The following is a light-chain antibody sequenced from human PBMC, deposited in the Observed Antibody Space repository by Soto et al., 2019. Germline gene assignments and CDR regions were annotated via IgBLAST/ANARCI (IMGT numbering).Light chain of an antibody. CDR1: QSISSW. Sequence: DIQMTQSPSTLSASVGDRVTITCRASQSISSWLAWYQQKPGKAPKLLIYKASSFESGVPSRFGGSGSGTDFTITISSLPPEFLATYYCQQYNSLSTFGQGTKLELK. J-gene: IGKJ2*01. V-gene: IGKV1-5*03. CDR3: QQYNSLST. CDR2: KAS.